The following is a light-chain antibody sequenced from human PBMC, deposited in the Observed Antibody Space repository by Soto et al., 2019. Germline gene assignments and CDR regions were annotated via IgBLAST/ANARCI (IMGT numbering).Light chain of an antibody. V-gene: IGKV1-5*03. J-gene: IGKJ1*01. CDR1: QSIGSF. CDR2: NAS. Sequence: DIQMTQSHSTLSASVGDRVTITCRASQSIGSFLAWYQQKPGKTPKLLIYNASILEGGVPSRFSGSGSGTDFTLTISSLQPDDFATYYCQQYESYWTFGQGTKVDMK. CDR3: QQYESYWT.